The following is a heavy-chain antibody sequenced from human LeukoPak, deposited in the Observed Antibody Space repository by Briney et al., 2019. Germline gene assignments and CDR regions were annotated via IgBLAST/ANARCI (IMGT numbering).Heavy chain of an antibody. V-gene: IGHV4-38-2*02. J-gene: IGHJ3*02. D-gene: IGHD1-26*01. CDR2: IYHSGST. Sequence: PSETLSLTCTVSGYSISSGYYWGWIRQPPGKGLEWIGSIYHSGSTYYNPSLKSRVTISVDTSKNQFSLKLSSVTAADTAVYYCARGELKPSAFDIWGQGTMVTVSS. CDR1: GYSISSGYY. CDR3: ARGELKPSAFDI.